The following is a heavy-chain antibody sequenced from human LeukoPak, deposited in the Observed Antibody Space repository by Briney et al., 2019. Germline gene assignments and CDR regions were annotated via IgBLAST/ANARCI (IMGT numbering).Heavy chain of an antibody. D-gene: IGHD1-26*01. V-gene: IGHV1-2*02. J-gene: IGHJ4*02. Sequence: GASVKVSCKASGYTFTSYDINWVRQAPGQGPEWMGWINPNNGGTNYAQKFQGRVTMTRDTSISTAYLELRSLESDDTAVYYCASLSGTPLDYWGQGTLVTVSS. CDR1: GYTFTSYD. CDR2: INPNNGGT. CDR3: ASLSGTPLDY.